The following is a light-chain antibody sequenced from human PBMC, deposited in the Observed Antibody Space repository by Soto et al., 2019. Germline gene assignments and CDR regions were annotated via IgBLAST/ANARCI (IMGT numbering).Light chain of an antibody. V-gene: IGKV3-20*01. J-gene: IGKJ1*01. Sequence: ILLTQSPCTLSLSAGERATLSCRASQSVSSSNLAWYQQKPAQAPRLLIYGASSRATGIPERFSGSGSGTDFTLTISRLAPEDFAVYYCQQYGSSPPTFGQGTKVDIK. CDR1: QSVSSSN. CDR2: GAS. CDR3: QQYGSSPPT.